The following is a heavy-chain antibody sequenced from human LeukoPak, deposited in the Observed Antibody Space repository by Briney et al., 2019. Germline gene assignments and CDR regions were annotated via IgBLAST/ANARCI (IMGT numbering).Heavy chain of an antibody. CDR3: AKTARLRYFEY. D-gene: IGHD3-9*01. J-gene: IGHJ4*02. V-gene: IGHV4-59*03. CDR2: IYYSGST. Sequence: SETLSLTCTVSGASISNYYWGWVRQPPGKGLEWVGYIYYSGSTNYNPSLKSRVTISLDTSKNQFSLNLTSVTAADTAVYYCAKTARLRYFEYWGQGTLATVSS. CDR1: GASISNYY.